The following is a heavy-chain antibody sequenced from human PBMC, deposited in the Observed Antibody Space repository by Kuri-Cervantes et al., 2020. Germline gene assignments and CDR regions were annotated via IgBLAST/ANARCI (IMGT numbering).Heavy chain of an antibody. V-gene: IGHV3-30-3*01. CDR1: GFTFSSYA. D-gene: IGHD4-11*01. CDR3: ARDFAPTVTTGWFDP. Sequence: GESLKISYVASGFTFSSYAMHWVRQAPGKGLEWVAVISYDGSNKYYADSVKGRFTISRDNSTNTLYLQMNSLRAEDTAVYYCARDFAPTVTTGWFDPWGQGTLVTVSS. CDR2: ISYDGSNK. J-gene: IGHJ5*02.